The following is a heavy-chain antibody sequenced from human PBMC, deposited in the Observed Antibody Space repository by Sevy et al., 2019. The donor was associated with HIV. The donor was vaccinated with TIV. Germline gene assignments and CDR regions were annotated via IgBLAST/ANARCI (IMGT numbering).Heavy chain of an antibody. J-gene: IGHJ3*02. CDR3: ARESGYSSSPGAFDI. V-gene: IGHV3-53*01. CDR1: GFTVSSVY. D-gene: IGHD6-19*01. CDR2: IYDAGST. Sequence: GGSLRLSCAASGFTVSSVYMSWVRQAPGKGLEWVSLIYDAGSTYFADSVEGRFTISRDDSRNTLYLQMNSLRAEDTAVYFCARESGYSSSPGAFDIWGQGTMVTVSS.